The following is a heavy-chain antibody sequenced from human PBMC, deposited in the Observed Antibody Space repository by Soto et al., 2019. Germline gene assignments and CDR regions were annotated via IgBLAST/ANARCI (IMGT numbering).Heavy chain of an antibody. CDR2: ISAYNGNT. Sequence: ASVKVSCKASGYTFTSYGISWVRQAPGQGFEWMGWISAYNGNTNYAQKLQGRVTMTTDTSTSTAYMELRSLRSDDTAVYYCAKEVGYSSGYDYFDYWGQGTLVTVSS. V-gene: IGHV1-18*01. D-gene: IGHD6-19*01. CDR1: GYTFTSYG. CDR3: AKEVGYSSGYDYFDY. J-gene: IGHJ4*02.